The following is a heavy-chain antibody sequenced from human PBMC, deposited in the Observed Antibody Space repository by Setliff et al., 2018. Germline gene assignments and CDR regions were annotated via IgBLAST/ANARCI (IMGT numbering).Heavy chain of an antibody. Sequence: TLSLTCTVSGYSISSGYYWGWIRQPPGKGLEWIGSIYHSGSTYYNPSLKSRVTISVDTSKNQFSLKLSSVTAADTAVYYCARELTYYYDSSGFDYWGQGTLVTVSS. V-gene: IGHV4-38-2*02. D-gene: IGHD3-22*01. J-gene: IGHJ4*02. CDR3: ARELTYYYDSSGFDY. CDR1: GYSISSGYY. CDR2: IYHSGST.